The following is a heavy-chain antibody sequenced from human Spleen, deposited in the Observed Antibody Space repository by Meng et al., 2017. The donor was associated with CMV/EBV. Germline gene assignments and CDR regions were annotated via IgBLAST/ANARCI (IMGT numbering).Heavy chain of an antibody. J-gene: IGHJ4*02. CDR1: GSFSGYC. D-gene: IGHD2-2*01. V-gene: IGHV4-34*01. CDR3: ARDRRVGYCSSTSCKLGY. Sequence: GSFSGYCWSWIRQPPGKGLEWIGEINHSGSTNYNPSLKSRVTISVDTSKNQFSLKLSSVTAADTAVYYCARDRRVGYCSSTSCKLGYWGQGTLVTVSS. CDR2: INHSGST.